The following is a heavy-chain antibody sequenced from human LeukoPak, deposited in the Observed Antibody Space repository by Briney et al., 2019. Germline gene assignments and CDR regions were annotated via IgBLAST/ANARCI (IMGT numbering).Heavy chain of an antibody. Sequence: PSETLSLTCTVSGGSISSGDYYWSWIRQPPGKGLEWIGYIYYSGSTYYNPSLKSRVTISVDTSKNQFSLKLSSVTAADTAVYYCARGYRWFGELSVDYWGQGTLVTVSS. J-gene: IGHJ4*02. CDR2: IYYSGST. CDR3: ARGYRWFGELSVDY. V-gene: IGHV4-30-4*01. CDR1: GGSISSGDYY. D-gene: IGHD3-10*01.